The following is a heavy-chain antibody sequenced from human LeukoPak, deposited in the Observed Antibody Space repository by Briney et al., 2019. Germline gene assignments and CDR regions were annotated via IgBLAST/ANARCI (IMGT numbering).Heavy chain of an antibody. V-gene: IGHV3-48*04. CDR2: ISSSGSTI. D-gene: IGHD3-9*01. J-gene: IGHJ6*03. CDR3: ARDSGPEYYDILTGYSYYYYYMDV. Sequence: GGSLRLSCAASGFTFSNAWMNWVRQAPGKGLEWVSYISSSGSTIYYADSVKGRFTISRDNAKNSLYLQMNSLRAEDTAVYYCARDSGPEYYDILTGYSYYYYYMDVWGKGTTVTISS. CDR1: GFTFSNAW.